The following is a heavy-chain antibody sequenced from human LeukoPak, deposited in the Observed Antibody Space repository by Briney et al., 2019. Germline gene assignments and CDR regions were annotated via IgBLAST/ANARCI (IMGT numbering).Heavy chain of an antibody. CDR1: GYTFTGYY. V-gene: IGHV1-2*06. D-gene: IGHD1-26*01. CDR3: AREYGGSYAGGTVNWFDP. J-gene: IGHJ5*02. CDR2: INPNSGGT. Sequence: GASVKVSCKASGYTFTGYYMHWVRQAPGQGLEWMGRINPNSGGTNYAQKFQGRVTMTRDTSISTAYMELSRLRSDDTAVYYCAREYGGSYAGGTVNWFDPWGQGTLVTVSS.